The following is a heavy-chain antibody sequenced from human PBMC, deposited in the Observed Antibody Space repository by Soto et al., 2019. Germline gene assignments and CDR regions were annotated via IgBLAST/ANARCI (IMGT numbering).Heavy chain of an antibody. CDR2: ISYDGSNK. J-gene: IGHJ1*01. V-gene: IGHV3-30-3*01. D-gene: IGHD6-19*01. CDR3: ARVGYSSGWNAEYFQH. CDR1: GFTFSSYA. Sequence: QVQLVESGGGVVQPGRSLRLPCAASGFTFSSYAMHWVRQAPGKGLEWVAVISYDGSNKYYADSVKGRFTISRDNSKNTLYLQMNSLRAEDTAVYYCARVGYSSGWNAEYFQHWGQGTLVTVSS.